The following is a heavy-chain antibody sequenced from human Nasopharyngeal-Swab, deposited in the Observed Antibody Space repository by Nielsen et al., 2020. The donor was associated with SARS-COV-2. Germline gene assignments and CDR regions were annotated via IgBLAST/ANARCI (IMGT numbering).Heavy chain of an antibody. V-gene: IGHV4-39*02. J-gene: IGHJ4*02. D-gene: IGHD5-18*01. CDR3: ARDVPGQLWLYYFDY. CDR2: IYYSGST. Sequence: SETLSLTCTVSGGSISSSSYYWGWIRQPPGKGLEWIGSIYYSGSTYYNPSLKSRVTISVDTSKNQFSLKLSSVTAADTAVYYCARDVPGQLWLYYFDYWGQGTLVTVSS. CDR1: GGSISSSSYY.